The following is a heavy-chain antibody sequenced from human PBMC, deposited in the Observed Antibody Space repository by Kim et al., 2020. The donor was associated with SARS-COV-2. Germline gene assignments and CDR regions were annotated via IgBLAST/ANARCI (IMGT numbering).Heavy chain of an antibody. CDR3: ASMVTTWYFDY. V-gene: IGHV4-39*01. D-gene: IGHD4-17*01. CDR1: GGSISSNSYY. CDR2: IYYSGNT. J-gene: IGHJ4*02. Sequence: SETLSLTCTVSGGSISSNSYYWGWIRQPPGKGLEWIGSIYYSGNTYYNPSLKSRVTTSVDTSKNQFSLKLSSVTAADTAVYYCASMVTTWYFDYWGQGTLVTVSS.